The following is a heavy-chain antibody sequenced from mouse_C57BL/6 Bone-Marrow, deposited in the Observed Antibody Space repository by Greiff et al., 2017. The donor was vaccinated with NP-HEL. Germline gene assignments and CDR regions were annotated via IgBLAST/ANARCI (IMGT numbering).Heavy chain of an antibody. D-gene: IGHD2-3*01. V-gene: IGHV1-81*01. J-gene: IGHJ4*01. CDR1: GYTFTSYG. CDR2: IYPRRGNT. Sequence: VQLQQSGAELARPGASVKLSCKASGYTFTSYGISWVKQRTGQGLEWIGEIYPRRGNTYYNEKFKGKATLTADKSSSTAYMELRSLTSEDSAFYFCARCDDGYPFGMAMDYWGQGTSVTVSS. CDR3: ARCDDGYPFGMAMDY.